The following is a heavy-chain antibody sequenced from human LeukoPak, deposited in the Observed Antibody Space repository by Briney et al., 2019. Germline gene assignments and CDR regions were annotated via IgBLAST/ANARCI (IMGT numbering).Heavy chain of an antibody. V-gene: IGHV3-30-3*01. CDR1: GFTFSSYA. D-gene: IGHD6-13*01. J-gene: IGHJ4*02. Sequence: PGGSLRLSCAASGFTFSSYAMHWVRQAPGKGLEWVAVISYDGSNKYYADSVKGRFTISRDNSKNTLYLQMNSLRAEDTAVYYCARDLRYSSSWSLDYWGQGTLVTVSS. CDR3: ARDLRYSSSWSLDY. CDR2: ISYDGSNK.